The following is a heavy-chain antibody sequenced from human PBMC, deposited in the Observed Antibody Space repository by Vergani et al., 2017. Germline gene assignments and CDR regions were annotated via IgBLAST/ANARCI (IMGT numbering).Heavy chain of an antibody. J-gene: IGHJ5*02. CDR3: ARGITMIVVVTSEGSWFDP. CDR2: IYYSGST. V-gene: IGHV4-30-4*01. Sequence: QVQLQESGPGLVKPSQTLSLICTVSGGSISSGDYYWSWIRQPPGKGLERIGYIYYSGSTYYNPSLKSRVTKSVDTSKNQFSLKLSSVTAADTAVYYCARGITMIVVVTSEGSWFDPWGQGTLVTVSS. D-gene: IGHD3-22*01. CDR1: GGSISSGDYY.